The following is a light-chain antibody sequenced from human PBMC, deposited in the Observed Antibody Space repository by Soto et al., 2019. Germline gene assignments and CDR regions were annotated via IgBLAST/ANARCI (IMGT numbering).Light chain of an antibody. V-gene: IGLV2-8*01. J-gene: IGLJ1*01. CDR3: SSYAGRNNYV. CDR1: SSDVGGYNY. CDR2: EVS. Sequence: QSVLTQPPSASGSPGQSVTISCTGTSSDVGGYNYVSWYQQHPGKAPKLMIYEVSKRPSGVPDRFSGSKSGNTASLTVSGLQNDDQADYYCSSYAGRNNYVFGTGTKVT.